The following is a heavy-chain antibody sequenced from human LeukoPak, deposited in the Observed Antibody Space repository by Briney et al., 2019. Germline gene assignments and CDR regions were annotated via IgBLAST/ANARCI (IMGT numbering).Heavy chain of an antibody. J-gene: IGHJ4*02. V-gene: IGHV4-59*01. Sequence: PSETLSLTCTVSGGSISSYCWSWIRQPPGKGLEWIGYISYSGSTNYNPSLKSRVTISVDTSKHQFSLKLSAVTAADTAVYYCARGPHKFDYWGQGSLVTVSS. CDR3: ARGPHKFDY. CDR1: GGSISSYC. CDR2: ISYSGST.